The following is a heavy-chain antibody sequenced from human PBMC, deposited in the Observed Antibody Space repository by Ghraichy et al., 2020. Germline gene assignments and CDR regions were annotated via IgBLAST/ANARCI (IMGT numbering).Heavy chain of an antibody. CDR3: ARVGDSGSPLG. J-gene: IGHJ4*02. D-gene: IGHD1-26*01. V-gene: IGHV3-48*02. Sequence: GGSLRLSCAASGFSFSRSINWCRQAPGKGLVWLADISGSGTNKQYADSVKGRFTISRDNAKDPVYLQMDSLRDEDTAVYYCARVGDSGSPLGWGQGTLVTVSS. CDR2: ISGSGTNK. CDR1: GFSFSRS.